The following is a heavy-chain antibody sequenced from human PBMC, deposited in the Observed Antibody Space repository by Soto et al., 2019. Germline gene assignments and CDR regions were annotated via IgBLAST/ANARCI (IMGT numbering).Heavy chain of an antibody. Sequence: SETLSLTCTVSGGSISSSSYYWGWIRQPPGKGLEWIGSIYYSGSTYYNPSLTSRVTISVYTSKNQFSLKLSSVTAADTAVYYCARRNTAMVSSFDYWGQGTLVTVSS. CDR1: GGSISSSSYY. V-gene: IGHV4-39*01. CDR2: IYYSGST. CDR3: ARRNTAMVSSFDY. D-gene: IGHD5-18*01. J-gene: IGHJ4*02.